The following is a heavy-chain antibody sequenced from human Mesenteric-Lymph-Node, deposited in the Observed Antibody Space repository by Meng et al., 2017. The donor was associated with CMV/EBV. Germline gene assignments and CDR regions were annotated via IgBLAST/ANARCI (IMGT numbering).Heavy chain of an antibody. CDR3: ARDGINRDFCSDPPSFFDY. D-gene: IGHD3-3*01. CDR1: GFIFSSYT. J-gene: IGHJ4*02. CDR2: ISSSSSTT. Sequence: GGSLRLSCAASGFIFSSYTMNWVRQTPGKELEWVSYISSSSSTTYYADSVKGRFTISRDNAKNSLYLQMNSLRAEDTAVYYCARDGINRDFCSDPPSFFDYWGQETVVTVSS. V-gene: IGHV3-48*04.